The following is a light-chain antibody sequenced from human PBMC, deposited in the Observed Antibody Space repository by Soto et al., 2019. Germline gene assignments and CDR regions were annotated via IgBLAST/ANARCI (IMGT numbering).Light chain of an antibody. Sequence: EIVLTQSPGTLSLSPGERATLSCRASQSVSNNYLAWYQQNPGQAPRLLIYGVSSRATGIPARFIGSGSGTEFTLTISSLQSEDFAVYYCQQYNNWPPTWTFGPGTKGDIK. J-gene: IGKJ1*01. CDR1: QSVSNN. V-gene: IGKV3-15*01. CDR2: GVS. CDR3: QQYNNWPPTWT.